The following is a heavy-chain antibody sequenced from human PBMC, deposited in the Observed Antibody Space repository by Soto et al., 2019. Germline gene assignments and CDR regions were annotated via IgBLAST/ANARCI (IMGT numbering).Heavy chain of an antibody. V-gene: IGHV1-18*01. CDR1: GFTSTGDR. J-gene: IGHJ5*02. CDR3: AREAPSSQGRVPCSDP. CDR2: ISAYNGNT. D-gene: IGHD2-2*01. Sequence: GFTSTGDRSGWEGQSSRQGLEWMGWISAYNGNTNYAQKLQGRVTMTTDTSTSTAYMELSSLRSEDTAVYYCAREAPSSQGRVPCSDPWGQRTLVTVSS.